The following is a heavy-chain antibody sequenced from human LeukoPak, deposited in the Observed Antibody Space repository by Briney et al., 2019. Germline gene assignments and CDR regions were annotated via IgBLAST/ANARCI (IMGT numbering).Heavy chain of an antibody. CDR2: VYYSGTT. V-gene: IGHV4-59*01. CDR3: ARSRAVAGYVDY. J-gene: IGHJ4*02. D-gene: IGHD6-19*01. Sequence: SETLSLTCTVSGASLSHYYWSWIRQPPGKGLEWIGYVYYSGTTNYNPSLKSRVTISLDTSKNQFSLKLNSVTAADTAVYYCARSRAVAGYVDYWGQGTLVTASS. CDR1: GASLSHYY.